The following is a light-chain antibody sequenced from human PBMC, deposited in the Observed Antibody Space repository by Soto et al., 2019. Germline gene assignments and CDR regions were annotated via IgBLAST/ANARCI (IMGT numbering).Light chain of an antibody. CDR2: DAS. Sequence: IVLTQSPATLSLSPGERATLSCRASQSVSSYLAWYQQKPGQAPRILTYDASNRATGIPARFSGSGSGTDFTLTISSLEPEDFAFYFCQQRSNWTPSLTFGVWT. V-gene: IGKV3-11*01. J-gene: IGKJ4*01. CDR3: QQRSNWTPSLT. CDR1: QSVSSY.